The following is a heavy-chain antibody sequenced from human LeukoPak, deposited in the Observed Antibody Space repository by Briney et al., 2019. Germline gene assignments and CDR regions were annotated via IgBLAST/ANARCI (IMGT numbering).Heavy chain of an antibody. CDR3: ARGFAVVVPAAIGY. J-gene: IGHJ4*02. V-gene: IGHV1-3*01. CDR1: GYTFTSYA. Sequence: ASVKVSCKASGYTFTSYAMHWVRQAPGQRLEWMGWINAGNGNTKYSQKFQGRVTITRDTSASTAYMELSRLRSEDTAVYYCARGFAVVVPAAIGYWGQGTLVTVSS. D-gene: IGHD2-2*02. CDR2: INAGNGNT.